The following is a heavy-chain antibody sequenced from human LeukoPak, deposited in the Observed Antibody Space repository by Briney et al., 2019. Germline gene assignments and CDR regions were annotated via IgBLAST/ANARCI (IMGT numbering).Heavy chain of an antibody. CDR2: ISAYNGNT. V-gene: IGHV1-18*01. D-gene: IGHD2-2*02. CDR1: GYTFTSYG. Sequence: GASVKVSCKASGYTFTSYGISWVRQAPGQGLEWMGWISAYNGNTNYAQKLQGRVTMTTDTSTSTAYMELRSLRSDDTAVYYCVRVQHCGTSCYRAPYYYYYYYMDVWGKGTTVTVSS. CDR3: VRVQHCGTSCYRAPYYYYYYYMDV. J-gene: IGHJ6*03.